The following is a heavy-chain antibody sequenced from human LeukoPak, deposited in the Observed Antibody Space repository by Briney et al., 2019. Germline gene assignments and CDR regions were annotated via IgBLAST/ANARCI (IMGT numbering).Heavy chain of an antibody. CDR2: IWYDSSDK. V-gene: IGHV3-33*01. Sequence: PGRSLRLSCAASGFIFSSFGMHGVRQAPGKGLEWVAVIWYDSSDKYYMECVKGRFTISRDNSKNTLYLQMNSLRVEDTAIYYCARAGDAFDIWGRGTMVTVSS. CDR3: ARAGDAFDI. CDR1: GFIFSSFG. J-gene: IGHJ3*02.